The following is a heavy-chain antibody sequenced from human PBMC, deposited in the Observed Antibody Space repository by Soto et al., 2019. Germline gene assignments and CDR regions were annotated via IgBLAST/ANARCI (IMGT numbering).Heavy chain of an antibody. CDR1: GYTFTSYA. V-gene: IGHV1-3*05. J-gene: IGHJ4*02. Sequence: QVQLVQSGAEEKKPGASVKVSCKASGYTFTSYAMHWVRQAPGQRLEWMGWINAGNGNTKYSQKFQGRVIITRDTSASTAYMELSSLRSEDTAVYYCARLRGYSSSWYHYDYWGQGTLVTVSS. D-gene: IGHD6-13*01. CDR2: INAGNGNT. CDR3: ARLRGYSSSWYHYDY.